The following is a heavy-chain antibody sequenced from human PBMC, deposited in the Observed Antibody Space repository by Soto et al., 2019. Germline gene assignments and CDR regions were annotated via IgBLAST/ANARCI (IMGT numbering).Heavy chain of an antibody. J-gene: IGHJ6*02. V-gene: IGHV1-69*01. CDR3: ARVHSSSPGDYYYYGMDV. D-gene: IGHD6-6*01. CDR1: GGTFSSYA. Sequence: QVQLVQSGAEVKKPGSSVKVSCKASGGTFSSYAISWVRQAPGQGLEWMGGIIPIFGTANYAQKFQGRVTITADEATSTAYMELSSLRSEDTAVYYCARVHSSSPGDYYYYGMDVWGQGTTVTVSS. CDR2: IIPIFGTA.